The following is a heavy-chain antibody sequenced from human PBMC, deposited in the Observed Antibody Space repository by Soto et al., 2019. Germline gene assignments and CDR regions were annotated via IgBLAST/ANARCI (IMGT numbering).Heavy chain of an antibody. CDR2: IKSKTDGGTT. Sequence: EVQRVESGGGLVKPGGSLRLSCAASGFTFSNAWTNWVRQAPGKGLEWVGRIKSKTDGGTTDYAAPVKGRFTISRDDSKNTLYLQMYSLKTDDTAVYYCSTDLGGSEFGYYDSSGRITELHGMDVRGQRTTVTVSS. J-gene: IGHJ6*02. V-gene: IGHV3-15*07. CDR3: STDLGGSEFGYYDSSGRITELHGMDV. D-gene: IGHD3-22*01. CDR1: GFTFSNAW.